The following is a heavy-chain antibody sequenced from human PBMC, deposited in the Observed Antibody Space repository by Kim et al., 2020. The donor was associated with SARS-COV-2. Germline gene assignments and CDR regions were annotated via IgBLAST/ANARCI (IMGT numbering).Heavy chain of an antibody. CDR2: T. Sequence: TNYADSVKGRFTISRDNSKNTLFLEMNSLRAEDTAVYYCAKRYGSGSLDYWGQGTLVTVSS. CDR3: AKRYGSGSLDY. J-gene: IGHJ4*02. D-gene: IGHD3-10*01. V-gene: IGHV3-23*01.